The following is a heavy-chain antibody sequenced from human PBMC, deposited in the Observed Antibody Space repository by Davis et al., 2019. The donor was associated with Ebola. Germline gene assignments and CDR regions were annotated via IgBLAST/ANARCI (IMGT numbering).Heavy chain of an antibody. CDR3: TIGGTTGGFDY. J-gene: IGHJ4*02. CDR2: INAGNGNT. CDR1: GYTFTGYY. Sequence: AASVKVSCKASGYTFTGYYMHWVRQAPGQRLEWMGWINAGNGNTKYSQKFQGRVTMIDDTSTDTAYMELSSLRSEDTAVYYCTIGGTTGGFDYWGQGTLVTVSS. V-gene: IGHV1/OR15-3*02. D-gene: IGHD1-14*01.